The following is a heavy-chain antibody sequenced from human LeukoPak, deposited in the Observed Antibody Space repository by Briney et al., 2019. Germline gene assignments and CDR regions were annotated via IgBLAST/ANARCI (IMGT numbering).Heavy chain of an antibody. J-gene: IGHJ6*03. Sequence: ASVTVSFKASDDTFSTYGFSWVRQAPRERLELMRWSSTYTGNPNYQQKVRGRVTMTTDTSASTAYMELRRLSSDDTAVYYCARSPAIRILWDFYYYYHFMDVWGKLTTVIVSS. V-gene: IGHV1-18*01. D-gene: IGHD1-26*01. CDR2: SSTYTGNP. CDR1: DDTFSTYG. CDR3: ARSPAIRILWDFYYYYHFMDV.